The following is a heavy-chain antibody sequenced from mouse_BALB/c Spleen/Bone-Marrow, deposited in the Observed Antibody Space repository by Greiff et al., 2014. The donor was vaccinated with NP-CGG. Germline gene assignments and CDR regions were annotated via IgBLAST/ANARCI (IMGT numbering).Heavy chain of an antibody. J-gene: IGHJ2*01. V-gene: IGHV1-20*02. CDR3: ARSGYYGSSYFDY. D-gene: IGHD1-1*01. CDR2: INPYNGDT. Sequence: VQLQQSGPELVKPGASVKISCKASGYSFTGYFMNWVMQSHGKSLEWIGRINPYNGDTFYNQKFKGKATLTVDKSSSTAHMELRSLASEDSAVYYCARSGYYGSSYFDYWGQSTTLTVSS. CDR1: GYSFTGYF.